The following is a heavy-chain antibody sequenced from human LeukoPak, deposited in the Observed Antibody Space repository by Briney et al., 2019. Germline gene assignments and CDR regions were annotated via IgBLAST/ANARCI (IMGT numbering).Heavy chain of an antibody. V-gene: IGHV3-53*01. D-gene: IGHD3-10*01. CDR1: GFSVGTKY. CDR3: ARVGDHYHWYFDL. CDR2: LYSGVDT. J-gene: IGHJ2*01. Sequence: GGSLRLSCEASGFSVGTKYMSWVRQAPGKGLEWVSILYSGVDTYYADSVKGRFTISRDNSKNTLFRQMNSLRADDTAVYYCARVGDHYHWYFDLWGRGTRVSVSS.